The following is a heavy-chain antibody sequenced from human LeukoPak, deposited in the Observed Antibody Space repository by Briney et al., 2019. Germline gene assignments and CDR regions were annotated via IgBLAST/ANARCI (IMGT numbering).Heavy chain of an antibody. J-gene: IGHJ4*02. V-gene: IGHV1-58*01. CDR1: GFTFTSSA. CDR2: IVVGSGNT. CDR3: AREPLGYCSSTSCRSFDY. Sequence: GASVKVSCKASGFTFTSSAVQWVRQARGQRLEWIGWIVVGSGNTNYAQKFQERVTITRDMSTSTAYMELSSLRSEDTAVYYCAREPLGYCSSTSCRSFDYWGQGTLVTVSS. D-gene: IGHD2-2*01.